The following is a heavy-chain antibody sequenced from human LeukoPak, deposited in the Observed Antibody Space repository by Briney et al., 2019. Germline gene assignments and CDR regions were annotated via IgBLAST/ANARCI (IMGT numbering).Heavy chain of an antibody. D-gene: IGHD6-13*01. V-gene: IGHV4-59*08. CDR2: IYYSGST. Sequence: SETLSLTCTVSGGSISSYYWSWIRQPPGKGLKWIGYIYYSGSTNYNPSLKSRVTISVDTSKNQFSLKLSSVTAADTAVYYCARRGTAAAGYDYWGQGTLVTVSS. CDR1: GGSISSYY. CDR3: ARRGTAAAGYDY. J-gene: IGHJ4*02.